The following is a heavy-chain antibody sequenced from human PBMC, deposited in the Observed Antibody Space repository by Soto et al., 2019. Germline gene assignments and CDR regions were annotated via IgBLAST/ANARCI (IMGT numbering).Heavy chain of an antibody. CDR2: INAGNGNT. J-gene: IGHJ4*02. V-gene: IGHV1-3*01. CDR1: GYTFTSHA. D-gene: IGHD6-19*01. CDR3: ASTVAIAVAGPFHY. Sequence: ASVKVSCKASGYTFTSHAMHWVRQAPGQRLEWMGWINAGNGNTKYSQKFQGRVTITRDTSASTAYMELSSLRSEDTAVYYCASTVAIAVAGPFHYWGQGTLVTVSS.